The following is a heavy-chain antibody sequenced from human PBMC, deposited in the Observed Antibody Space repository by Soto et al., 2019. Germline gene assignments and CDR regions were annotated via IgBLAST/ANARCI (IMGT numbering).Heavy chain of an antibody. Sequence: EVQVLESGGGLVQPGGSLRLSCAASGFSFGDYAMSWVRQAPGKGLAWVSGISGTGSRTSYADSVRGRFTISRDNVNNTLSLQMDSLRAEDTAVYYWARGGRYTYGYGDYSYGMDVWGQGTTVTVSS. D-gene: IGHD5-18*01. CDR2: ISGTGSRT. CDR1: GFSFGDYA. CDR3: ARGGRYTYGYGDYSYGMDV. J-gene: IGHJ6*02. V-gene: IGHV3-23*01.